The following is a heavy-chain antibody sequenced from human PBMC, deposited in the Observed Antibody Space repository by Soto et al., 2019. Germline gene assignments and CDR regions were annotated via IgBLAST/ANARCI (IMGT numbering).Heavy chain of an antibody. D-gene: IGHD2-15*01. CDR3: ARDHGLSSYAFDI. CDR2: ISSSSSYI. J-gene: IGHJ3*02. Sequence: EVQLVESGGGLVKPGGSLRLSCAASGFTFSSYSMNWVRQAPGKGLEWVSSISSSSSYIYYADSVKGRFTISRDNDKNSLYLQMNSLRAEDTAVYYCARDHGLSSYAFDIWGQGTMVPVSS. V-gene: IGHV3-21*01. CDR1: GFTFSSYS.